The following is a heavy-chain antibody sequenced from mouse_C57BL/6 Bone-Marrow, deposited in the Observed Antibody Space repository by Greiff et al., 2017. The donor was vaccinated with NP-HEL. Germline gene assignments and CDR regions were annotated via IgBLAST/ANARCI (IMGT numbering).Heavy chain of an antibody. CDR3: ARGGLDY. CDR1: GYTFTSYW. J-gene: IGHJ2*01. V-gene: IGHV1-64*01. CDR2: IHPNSGST. Sequence: QVQLKQSGAELVKPGASVKLSCKASGYTFTSYWMHWVKQRPGQGLEWIGMIHPNSGSTNYNEKFKSKANLTVDKSTSTAYMQLSSLTSEDSSVDYCARGGLDYWGQGTTLTVSS.